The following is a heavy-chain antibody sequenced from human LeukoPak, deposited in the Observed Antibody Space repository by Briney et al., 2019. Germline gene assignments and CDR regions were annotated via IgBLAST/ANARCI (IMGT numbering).Heavy chain of an antibody. J-gene: IGHJ6*03. CDR1: GYTFTGYY. V-gene: IGHV1-2*06. CDR2: IKPISGGT. D-gene: IGHD2-15*01. CDR3: ARYCSGGSCYSGYYYMDV. Sequence: ASVKVSCKASGYTFTGYYMHWVRQAPGQGLEWMGRIKPISGGTNYAQKFQGRVTMTRDTSISTAYMELSRLRSDDTAVYYCARYCSGGSCYSGYYYMDVWGKGTTVTVSS.